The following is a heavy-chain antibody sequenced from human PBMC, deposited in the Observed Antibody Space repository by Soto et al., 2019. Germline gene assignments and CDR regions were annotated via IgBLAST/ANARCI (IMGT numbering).Heavy chain of an antibody. J-gene: IGHJ6*03. CDR1: GDTFTSYG. V-gene: IGHV1-18*01. CDR2: ISAYNGST. Sequence: ASVKVSCKASGDTFTSYGISWVRQAPGQGLEWMGMISAYNGSTNYAQKLQGRVTMTRDTSTSTAYMELSSLRSEDTAVYYCARDLFVIAAAGAGYYYMDVWGKGTTVTVSS. D-gene: IGHD6-13*01. CDR3: ARDLFVIAAAGAGYYYMDV.